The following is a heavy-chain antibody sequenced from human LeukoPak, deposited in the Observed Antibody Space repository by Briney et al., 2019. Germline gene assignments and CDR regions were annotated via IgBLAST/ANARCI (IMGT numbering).Heavy chain of an antibody. CDR2: ISLSGLT. Sequence: PSGTLSLTCGVSGGSISSTNWYSWVRQPPGQGLEWTGEISLSGLTNYNPSLKSRVTMSLDKSKNLLSLTLTSVTAADTAVYYCSRESGAFSPFGYWGQGTLVTVTS. CDR1: GGSISSTNW. D-gene: IGHD1-26*01. J-gene: IGHJ4*02. V-gene: IGHV4-4*02. CDR3: SRESGAFSPFGY.